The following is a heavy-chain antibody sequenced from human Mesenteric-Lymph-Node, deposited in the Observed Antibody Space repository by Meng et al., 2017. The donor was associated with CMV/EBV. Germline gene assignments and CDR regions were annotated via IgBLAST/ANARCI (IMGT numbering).Heavy chain of an antibody. CDR2: SRNEAYSYTT. J-gene: IGHJ4*02. D-gene: IGHD3-22*01. Sequence: GESLKISCVVSGFTFSDHFMDWVRQAPGKGLEWVGRSRNEAYSYTTQYAASVNGRFSISRDSSKKSLYLQLNGLKTEDTAVYYCARGYYDVSRDYHYLGQDWGQGTLVTVSS. CDR3: ARGYYDVSRDYHYLGQD. V-gene: IGHV3-72*01. CDR1: GFTFSDHF.